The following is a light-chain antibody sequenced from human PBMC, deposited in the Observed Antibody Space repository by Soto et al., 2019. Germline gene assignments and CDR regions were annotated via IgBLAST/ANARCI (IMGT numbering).Light chain of an antibody. CDR3: QTWGTGIQAV. J-gene: IGLJ7*01. CDR1: SGHSSYA. Sequence: QPVLTQSPSASASLGASVKLTCTLSSGHSSYAIAWHQQQPEKGPRYLMKLNSDGSHSKGDGIPDRFSASSSGAERYLTISSLQSEDEADYYCQTWGTGIQAVFGGGTQLTVL. V-gene: IGLV4-69*01. CDR2: LNSDGSH.